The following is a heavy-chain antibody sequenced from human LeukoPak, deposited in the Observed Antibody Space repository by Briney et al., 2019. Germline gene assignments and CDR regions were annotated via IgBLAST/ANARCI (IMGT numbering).Heavy chain of an antibody. Sequence: PGGSLRLSCAASGFTFSDYYMSWIRQAPGKGLEWVSYISSSGSTIYYADSVKGRFTTSRDNAKNSLYLQMNSLRAEDTAVYYCAREPYDILTGTFDYWGQGTLVTVSS. J-gene: IGHJ4*02. CDR2: ISSSGSTI. D-gene: IGHD3-9*01. CDR3: AREPYDILTGTFDY. V-gene: IGHV3-11*01. CDR1: GFTFSDYY.